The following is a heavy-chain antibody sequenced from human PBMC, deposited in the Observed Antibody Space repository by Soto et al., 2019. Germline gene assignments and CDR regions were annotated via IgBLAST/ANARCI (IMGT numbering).Heavy chain of an antibody. J-gene: IGHJ6*02. CDR3: AKDIGQVRGVSVMDV. CDR2: ISWDGGST. CDR1: GFTFDDYA. D-gene: IGHD3-10*01. V-gene: IGHV3-43D*04. Sequence: AGGSLRLSCAASGFTFDDYAMHWVRQAPGKGLEWVSLISWDGGSTYYADSVKGRFTISRDNSKNSLYLQMNSLRAEDTALYYCAKDIGQVRGVSVMDVWGQGTTVTVS.